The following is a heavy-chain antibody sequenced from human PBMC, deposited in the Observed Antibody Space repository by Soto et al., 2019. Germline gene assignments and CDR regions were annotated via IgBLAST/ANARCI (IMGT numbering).Heavy chain of an antibody. Sequence: GGSLRLSCAASGFTFSSYGMHWVRQAPGKGLEWVAVISNDGSNKYYADSVKGRFTISRDNSKNTLYLQMNSLRAEDTAVYYCAKVDRKAAASDFDSLGQGALVTV. CDR2: ISNDGSNK. J-gene: IGHJ4*02. CDR1: GFTFSSYG. CDR3: AKVDRKAAASDFDS. D-gene: IGHD6-13*01. V-gene: IGHV3-30*18.